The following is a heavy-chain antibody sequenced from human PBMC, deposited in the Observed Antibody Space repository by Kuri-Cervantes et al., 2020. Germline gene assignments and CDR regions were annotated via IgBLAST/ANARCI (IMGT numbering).Heavy chain of an antibody. D-gene: IGHD3-10*01. J-gene: IGHJ4*02. V-gene: IGHV4-31*02. CDR1: GGSFSGYY. Sequence: LRLSCAVYGGSFSGYYWSWIRQHPGKGLEWIGYIYYSGSTYYNPSLKSRVTISVDTSKNQFSLKLSSVTAADTAVYYCARDRGSGSYYNWFDYWGQGTLVTVSS. CDR2: IYYSGST. CDR3: ARDRGSGSYYNWFDY.